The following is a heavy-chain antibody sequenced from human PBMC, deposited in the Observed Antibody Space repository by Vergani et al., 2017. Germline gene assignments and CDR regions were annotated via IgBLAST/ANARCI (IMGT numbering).Heavy chain of an antibody. Sequence: VQLLESGGGVVQPGRSLRLSCAASGFTFSSYGMHWVRQAPGKGLEWVAVISYDGSNKYYADSVKGRFTISRDNSKNTLYLQMNSLRAEDTAVYYCAKSNDFWSGYPGDYWGQGTLVTVSS. J-gene: IGHJ4*02. CDR2: ISYDGSNK. V-gene: IGHV3-30*18. D-gene: IGHD3-3*01. CDR1: GFTFSSYG. CDR3: AKSNDFWSGYPGDY.